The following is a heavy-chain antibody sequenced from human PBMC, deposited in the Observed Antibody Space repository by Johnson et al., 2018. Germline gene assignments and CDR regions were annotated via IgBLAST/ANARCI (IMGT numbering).Heavy chain of an antibody. J-gene: IGHJ3*02. V-gene: IGHV3-23*01. CDR2: ISGSGGST. CDR1: GFTFSSYA. Sequence: VQLLESGGGLVQXGGSLRLXCAASGFTFSSYAMSWVRQAPGKGLEWVSAISGSGGSTYYADSVKGRFPISRDNSKNPLYLQMNSLRAEDTAVYYCAKVPARITMIVVVTRDAFDIWGQGTMVTVSS. D-gene: IGHD3-22*01. CDR3: AKVPARITMIVVVTRDAFDI.